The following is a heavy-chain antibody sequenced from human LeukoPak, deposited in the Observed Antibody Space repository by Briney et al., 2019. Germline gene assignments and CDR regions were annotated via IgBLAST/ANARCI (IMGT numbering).Heavy chain of an antibody. D-gene: IGHD3-22*01. CDR3: ARDIDYYDSSGYYSYYFDY. CDR2: IYYSGST. Sequence: PSETLSLTCTVSGGSISSYYWSWIRQPPGKGLEWIGYIYYSGSTNYNPSLKSRVTISVDTSKNQFSLKLSSVTAADTAAYYCARDIDYYDSSGYYSYYFDYWGQGTLVTVSS. CDR1: GGSISSYY. J-gene: IGHJ4*02. V-gene: IGHV4-59*01.